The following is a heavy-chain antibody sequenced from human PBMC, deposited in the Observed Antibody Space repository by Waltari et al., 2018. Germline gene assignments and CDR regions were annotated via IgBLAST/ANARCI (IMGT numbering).Heavy chain of an antibody. Sequence: QVQLVESGGGVVQPGRSLRLSCAASGFTFSSYAMHWVRQAPGKGLEWVAVISYDGSNKYYADSVKGRFTISRDNSKNTLYLQMNSLRAEDTAVYYCARDGGMVVVPAAIGGFDPWGQGTLVTVSS. J-gene: IGHJ5*02. V-gene: IGHV3-30-3*01. CDR1: GFTFSSYA. CDR2: ISYDGSNK. D-gene: IGHD2-2*01. CDR3: ARDGGMVVVPAAIGGFDP.